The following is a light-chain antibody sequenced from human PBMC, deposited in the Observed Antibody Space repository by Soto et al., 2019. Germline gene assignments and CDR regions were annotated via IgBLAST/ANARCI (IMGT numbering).Light chain of an antibody. CDR1: QSISSW. CDR3: QQYKSYFRT. J-gene: IGKJ1*01. V-gene: IGKV1-5*03. Sequence: DIQMTQSPSTLSASVGDRATITCRASQSISSWSAWYQQKPGKAPKLLIYQASSLQSGVPSRFSGSGSETEFTLTISSLLPDDFATYFCQQYKSYFRTFGQGTKVDIK. CDR2: QAS.